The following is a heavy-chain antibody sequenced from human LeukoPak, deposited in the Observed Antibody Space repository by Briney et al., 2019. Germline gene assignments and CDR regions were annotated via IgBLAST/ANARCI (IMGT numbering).Heavy chain of an antibody. V-gene: IGHV3-48*03. CDR1: GFTFSSYE. CDR2: ISSSGSTI. CDR3: ARGAPRNYDFWSGPFDY. Sequence: GGSLRLSCAASGFTFSSYEMNWVRQAPGKGLEWVSYISSSGSTIYYADSVKGRFTISSDNSKNTLYLQMNSLRGEDTAVYYCARGAPRNYDFWSGPFDYWGQGSLVTVSS. J-gene: IGHJ4*02. D-gene: IGHD3-3*01.